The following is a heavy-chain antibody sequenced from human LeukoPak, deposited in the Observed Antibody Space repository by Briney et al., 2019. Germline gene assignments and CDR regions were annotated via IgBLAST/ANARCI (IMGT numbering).Heavy chain of an antibody. J-gene: IGHJ5*02. Sequence: SETLSLTCTVSGDSVTSGGFYWAWLRQPPGKGLGWVAAVYTGSTYYTPSLNSRVTISIDTSKNHFSLKLRSVVAPDTAVYYCARHSGSGSLSRPFDPWGQGTLVTVSS. D-gene: IGHD3-10*01. CDR3: ARHSGSGSLSRPFDP. CDR2: VYTGST. CDR1: GDSVTSGGFY. V-gene: IGHV4-39*02.